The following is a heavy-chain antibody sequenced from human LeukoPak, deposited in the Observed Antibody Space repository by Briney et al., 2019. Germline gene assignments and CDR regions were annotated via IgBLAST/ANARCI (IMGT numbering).Heavy chain of an antibody. V-gene: IGHV4-34*01. J-gene: IGHJ4*02. CDR1: GGSFSGYY. CDR3: ARVTWDSMIVEVTTPYFDY. CDR2: INHSGST. Sequence: SETLSLTCAVYGGSFSGYYWSWIRQPPGKGLEWIGEINHSGSTNYNPSLKSRVTISVDTSKNQFSLKLSSVTAADTAVYYCARVTWDSMIVEVTTPYFDYWGQGTLVTVSS. D-gene: IGHD3-22*01.